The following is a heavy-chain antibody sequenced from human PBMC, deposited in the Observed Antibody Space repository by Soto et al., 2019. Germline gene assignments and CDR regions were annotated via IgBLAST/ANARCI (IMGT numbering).Heavy chain of an antibody. Sequence: EVQLLDSGGGLVQPGGSLRLSCAASGFTFIGYALTWVRQAPGKGLEWVSAISGGGDATFYADSVKGRFTISRDNSKNTLYLKRNTLRAEDTAVYYCARKFAGSTGRPDLWYFDLWGRGTLVTVSS. J-gene: IGHJ2*01. D-gene: IGHD3-16*01. CDR3: ARKFAGSTGRPDLWYFDL. CDR2: ISGGGDAT. CDR1: GFTFIGYA. V-gene: IGHV3-23*01.